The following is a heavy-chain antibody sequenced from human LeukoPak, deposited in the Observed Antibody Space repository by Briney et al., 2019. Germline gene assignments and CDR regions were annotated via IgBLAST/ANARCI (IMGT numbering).Heavy chain of an antibody. Sequence: PGGSLRLSCAASGFTVSSNYMSWVRQAPGKGLEWVSVIYSGGSTYYADSVKGRFTISRHNSKNTLYLQMNSLRAEDTAVYYCARDLMVRGHSRSLDYGMDVWGQGTTVTVSS. J-gene: IGHJ6*02. CDR1: GFTVSSNY. D-gene: IGHD3-10*01. CDR2: IYSGGST. CDR3: ARDLMVRGHSRSLDYGMDV. V-gene: IGHV3-53*04.